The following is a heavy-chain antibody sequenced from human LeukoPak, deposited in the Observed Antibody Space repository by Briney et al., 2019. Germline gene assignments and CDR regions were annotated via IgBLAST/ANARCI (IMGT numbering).Heavy chain of an antibody. D-gene: IGHD3-22*01. Sequence: GGSLRLSCAASGFTFSTYGMHWVRQAPGKGLEWVAVISYDGSNKYYADSVKGRFTISRDNSKNTLYLQINSLRAEDTAVYYCAKVEGREYYYDSSGYPSGAFDIWGQGTMVTVSS. CDR2: ISYDGSNK. J-gene: IGHJ3*02. CDR1: GFTFSTYG. V-gene: IGHV3-30*18. CDR3: AKVEGREYYYDSSGYPSGAFDI.